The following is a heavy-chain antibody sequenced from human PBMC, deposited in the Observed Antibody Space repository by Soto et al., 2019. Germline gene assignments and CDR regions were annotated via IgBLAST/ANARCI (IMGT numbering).Heavy chain of an antibody. CDR2: ISYDGSNK. V-gene: IGHV3-30*18. D-gene: IGHD3-10*01. CDR3: AKDPGSLLWFTDY. CDR1: GFTFSSYG. J-gene: IGHJ4*02. Sequence: GGSLRLSCAASGFTFSSYGMHWVRQAPGKGLEWVAVISYDGSNKYYADSVKGRFTISRDNSKNTLYLQMNSLRAEDTAVYYCAKDPGSLLWFTDYWGQGTLVTVSS.